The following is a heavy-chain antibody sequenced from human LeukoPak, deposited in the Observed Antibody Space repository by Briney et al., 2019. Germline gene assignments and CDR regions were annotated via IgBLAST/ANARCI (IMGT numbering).Heavy chain of an antibody. CDR1: GFTFDDYA. Sequence: GGSLRLSCAASGFTFDDYAMHWVRQAPGKGLEWVSGLSWNGATVGYADSVKGRFTISRDNTKNSLYLQMSSLKTEDTALYYCAKDIGIALRGATFENWGQGTLVTVSS. CDR3: AKDIGIALRGATFEN. D-gene: IGHD3-10*01. CDR2: LSWNGATV. J-gene: IGHJ4*02. V-gene: IGHV3-9*01.